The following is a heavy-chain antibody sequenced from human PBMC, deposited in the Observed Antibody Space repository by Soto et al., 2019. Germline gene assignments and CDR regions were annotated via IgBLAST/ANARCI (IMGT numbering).Heavy chain of an antibody. V-gene: IGHV3-30*03. D-gene: IGHD3-10*01. Sequence: GGSLRLSCAASGFTFRSYGIHWVRQAPGKGREWVAVXXYXXSXXXXXDXXXGRFTISRDNSRNTLFLQMNTLRAEDTALYYCARASDSGNYYTIDYWGQGTLVTVSS. J-gene: IGHJ4*02. CDR2: XXYXXSXX. CDR3: ARASDSGNYYTIDY. CDR1: GFTFRSYG.